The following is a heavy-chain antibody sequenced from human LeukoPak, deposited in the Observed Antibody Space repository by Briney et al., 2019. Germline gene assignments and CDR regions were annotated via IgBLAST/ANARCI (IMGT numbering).Heavy chain of an antibody. CDR3: ASSGYDLYDY. J-gene: IGHJ4*02. CDR2: INHSGST. V-gene: IGHV4-34*01. D-gene: IGHD5-12*01. Sequence: LSETLSLTCAVYGGSFSGYYWSWIRQPPGKGLEWIGEINHSGSTNYNPSLKSRVTISVDTSKNQFSLKLSSVTAADTAVYYCASSGYDLYDYWGQGTLVTVSS. CDR1: GGSFSGYY.